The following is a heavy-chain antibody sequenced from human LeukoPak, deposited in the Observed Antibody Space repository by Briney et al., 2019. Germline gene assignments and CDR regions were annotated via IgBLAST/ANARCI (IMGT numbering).Heavy chain of an antibody. CDR2: IYTSGST. J-gene: IGHJ4*02. Sequence: SETLSLTCTVSGGSISSGSYYWSWIRQPAGKGLEWIGRIYTSGSTNYNPSLKSRVTISVDTSKNQFSLKLSSVTAADTAVYYCARLTHYYDSSGYSYEGPVFDYWGQGTLVTVSS. CDR3: ARLTHYYDSSGYSYEGPVFDY. CDR1: GGSISSGSYY. D-gene: IGHD3-22*01. V-gene: IGHV4-61*02.